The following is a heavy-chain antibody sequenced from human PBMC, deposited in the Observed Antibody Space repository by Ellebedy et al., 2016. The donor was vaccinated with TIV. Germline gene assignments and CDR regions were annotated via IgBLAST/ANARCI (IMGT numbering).Heavy chain of an antibody. D-gene: IGHD3-16*01. V-gene: IGHV3-7*01. CDR1: GFSFRNYW. CDR3: ARRGSYGDYAVQINSWFDT. J-gene: IGHJ5*02. Sequence: GGSLRLSCAASGFSFRNYWMGWVRQAPGKGLEWVANIYQDGSDKYYVDSVKGRFTISRDNADNSLFLQMNSLRAEDTAVYYCARRGSYGDYAVQINSWFDTWGRGTLVAVSS. CDR2: IYQDGSDK.